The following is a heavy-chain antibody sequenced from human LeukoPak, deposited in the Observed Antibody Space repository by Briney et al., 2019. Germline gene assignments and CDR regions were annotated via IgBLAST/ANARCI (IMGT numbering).Heavy chain of an antibody. V-gene: IGHV3-74*01. J-gene: IGHJ4*02. D-gene: IGHD3-22*01. CDR3: ARDGDSSGYYYFDY. CDR1: GFTFSSYW. CDR2: INSDGSST. Sequence: GGSLRLSCAASGFTFSSYWMHWVRQAPGKGLVWVSRINSDGSSTSYADSVKGRFTISRDNAKNSLYLQMNSLRAEDTAVYYCARDGDSSGYYYFDYWGQGTLVTVSS.